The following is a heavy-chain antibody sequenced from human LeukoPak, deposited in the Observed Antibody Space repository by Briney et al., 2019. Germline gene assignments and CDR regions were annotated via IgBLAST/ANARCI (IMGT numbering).Heavy chain of an antibody. CDR3: ARVITMVRGVIPDY. J-gene: IGHJ4*02. CDR1: GYTFTSYG. CDR2: ISAYNGNT. V-gene: IGHV1-18*01. D-gene: IGHD3-10*01. Sequence: KXSCKASGYTFTSYGISWVRQAPGQGLEWMGWISAYNGNTNYAQKLQGRVTMTTDTSTSTAYMELRSLRSDDTAVYYCARVITMVRGVIPDYWGQGTLVTVSS.